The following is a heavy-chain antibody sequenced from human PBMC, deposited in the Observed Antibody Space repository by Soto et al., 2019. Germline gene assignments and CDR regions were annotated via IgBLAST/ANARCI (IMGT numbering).Heavy chain of an antibody. D-gene: IGHD1-20*01. V-gene: IGHV1-69*13. CDR1: GGTFSSYA. Sequence: SVKVSCKASGGTFSSYAISWVRQAPGQGLGWMGGIIPIFGTANYAQKFQGRVTITADESTSTAYMELSSLRSEDTAVYYCARGNWNDFDYYYYGMDVWGQGTTVTVSS. J-gene: IGHJ6*02. CDR3: ARGNWNDFDYYYYGMDV. CDR2: IIPIFGTA.